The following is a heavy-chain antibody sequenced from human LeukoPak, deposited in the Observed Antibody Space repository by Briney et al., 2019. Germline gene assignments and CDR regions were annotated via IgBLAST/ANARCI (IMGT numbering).Heavy chain of an antibody. Sequence: SETLSLTCAAYGGSFSGYYWSWIRQPPGKGLEWIGEINHSGSTHYNPSLKSRVTISVDTSKNQFSLKLSSVTAADTAVYYCARNTMVRGVIYYYYYMDVWGKGTTVTVSS. CDR2: INHSGST. CDR3: ARNTMVRGVIYYYYYMDV. D-gene: IGHD3-10*01. CDR1: GGSFSGYY. V-gene: IGHV4-34*01. J-gene: IGHJ6*03.